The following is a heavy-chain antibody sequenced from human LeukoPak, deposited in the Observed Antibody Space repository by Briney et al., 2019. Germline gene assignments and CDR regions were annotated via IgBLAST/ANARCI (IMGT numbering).Heavy chain of an antibody. J-gene: IGHJ6*03. CDR1: GGSFSGYY. Sequence: PSETLSLTCAVYGGSFSGYYWSWIRQPPGKGLEWIGEINHSGSTNYNPSLKSRVTISVDTSKNQFSLKLSSVTAADTAVYYCARVASSSPFGDYYYYMDVWGKGTTVTVSS. D-gene: IGHD6-13*01. CDR2: INHSGST. CDR3: ARVASSSPFGDYYYYMDV. V-gene: IGHV4-34*01.